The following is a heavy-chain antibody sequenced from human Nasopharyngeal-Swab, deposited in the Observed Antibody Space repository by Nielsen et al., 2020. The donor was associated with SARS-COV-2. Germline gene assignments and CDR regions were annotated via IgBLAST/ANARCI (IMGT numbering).Heavy chain of an antibody. CDR3: ARTSYDQNLVDV. V-gene: IGHV4-38-2*02. CDR2: VYKSGST. Sequence: SDTLSLTCSVSGYSVSSGYYWGWIRQAPGKGPEWIGSVYKSGSTYFNPSLQSRVTLSLDTSKNQVSLKVTSVTAADTAMYYCARTSYDQNLVDVWGRGTTVTVSS. CDR1: GYSVSSGYY. D-gene: IGHD3-3*01. J-gene: IGHJ6*02.